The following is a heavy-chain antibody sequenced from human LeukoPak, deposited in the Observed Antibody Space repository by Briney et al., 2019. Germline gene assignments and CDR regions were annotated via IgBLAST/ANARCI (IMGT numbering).Heavy chain of an antibody. D-gene: IGHD3-10*01. V-gene: IGHV4-39*01. CDR2: IYYSANT. J-gene: IGHJ4*02. CDR3: ARSHTRGPEVALMDY. Sequence: PSEPLSLTCSVSGGSISSSGYYWGWIRQPPGTGLEWIGSIYYSANTYYNPSLKSRVTMSLDTSKNQFSLKLSSVTAADTAVYYCARSHTRGPEVALMDYWGQGTLVTVSS. CDR1: GGSISSSGYY.